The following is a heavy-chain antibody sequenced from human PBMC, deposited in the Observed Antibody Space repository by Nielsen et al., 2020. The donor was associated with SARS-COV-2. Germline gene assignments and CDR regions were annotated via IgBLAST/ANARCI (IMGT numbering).Heavy chain of an antibody. J-gene: IGHJ6*02. V-gene: IGHV3-73*01. D-gene: IGHD2-2*01. CDR1: GFTFSGSA. CDR2: IRSKANSYAT. Sequence: GGSLRLSCAASGFTFSGSAMHWVRQASGKGLEWVGRIRSKANSYATAYAASVKGRFTISRDDSKNTAYLQMNSLKTEDTAVYYCTRPVGYQLLEGYYYYGMDVWGQGTTVTVSS. CDR3: TRPVGYQLLEGYYYYGMDV.